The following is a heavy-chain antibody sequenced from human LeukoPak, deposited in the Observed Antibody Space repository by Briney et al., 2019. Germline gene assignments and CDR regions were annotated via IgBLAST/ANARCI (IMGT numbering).Heavy chain of an antibody. V-gene: IGHV4-31*03. CDR3: ARITTRGPGGYYYDSNHSDH. CDR1: GGSISSGGYY. CDR2: IYYSGST. J-gene: IGHJ4*02. D-gene: IGHD3-22*01. Sequence: PSETLSLTCTVSGGSISSGGYYWSWIRQHPGKGLEWIGYIYYSGSTYYNPSLKSRVTISVDTSKNQFSLKLSSVTAADTAVYYCARITTRGPGGYYYDSNHSDHWGQGTLVTVSS.